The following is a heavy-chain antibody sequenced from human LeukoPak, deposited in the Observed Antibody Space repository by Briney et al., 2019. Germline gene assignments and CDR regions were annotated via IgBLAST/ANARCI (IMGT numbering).Heavy chain of an antibody. CDR2: MSGGSGGST. D-gene: IGHD3/OR15-3a*01. Sequence: GGSLRLSCAASGFTFSTYAMSWVRQAPGKGLEWVSAMSGGSGGSTYYADSVKGRFTISRDNSKNTLYLQMNSLRAEDTAVYYCARDSGFSGTQRGEYWGQGTLVTVSS. V-gene: IGHV3-23*01. CDR3: ARDSGFSGTQRGEY. J-gene: IGHJ4*02. CDR1: GFTFSTYA.